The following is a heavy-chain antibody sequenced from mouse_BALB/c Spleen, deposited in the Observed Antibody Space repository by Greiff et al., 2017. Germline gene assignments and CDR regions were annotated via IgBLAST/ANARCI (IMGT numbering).Heavy chain of an antibody. Sequence: QVQLQQSGAELMKPGASVKISCKATGYTFSSYWIEWVKQRPGHGLEWIGEILPGSGSTNYNEKFKGKATFTADTSSNTAYMQLSSLTSEDSAVYYCARWGRYDCAMDYWGQGTSVTVSS. J-gene: IGHJ4*01. CDR3: ARWGRYDCAMDY. V-gene: IGHV1-9*01. CDR2: ILPGSGST. D-gene: IGHD2-14*01. CDR1: GYTFSSYW.